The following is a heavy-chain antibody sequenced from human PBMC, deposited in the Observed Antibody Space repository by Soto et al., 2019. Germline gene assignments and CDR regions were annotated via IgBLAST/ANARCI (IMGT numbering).Heavy chain of an antibody. CDR2: FDPEDNET. Sequence: GASVKVSCKVSGYTLTELSMHWVRQAPGKGLEWMGGFDPEDNETIYAQKYQGRVTMTEDTSTDTAYMELSSLRSEDTAVYYSATPQRAYYYDSSGRGDGAFDIWGQGTMVTVSS. J-gene: IGHJ3*02. CDR1: GYTLTELS. D-gene: IGHD3-22*01. V-gene: IGHV1-24*01. CDR3: ATPQRAYYYDSSGRGDGAFDI.